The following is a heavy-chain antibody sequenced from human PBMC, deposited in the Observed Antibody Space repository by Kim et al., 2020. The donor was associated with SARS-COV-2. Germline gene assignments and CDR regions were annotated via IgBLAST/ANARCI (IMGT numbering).Heavy chain of an antibody. D-gene: IGHD1-20*01. CDR1: GFTFDDYG. CDR3: ARVGAQYNWNPDY. CDR2: MRTRSYGGIT. V-gene: IGHV3-49*04. J-gene: IGHJ4*01. Sequence: GGSLRPSCAVSGFTFDDYGMIWVRQAPGKGLEWVAFMRTRSYGGITEYAASVKGRFIISSDDSESIAYLQMNSLRTEDTAVYYCARVGAQYNWNPDYWG.